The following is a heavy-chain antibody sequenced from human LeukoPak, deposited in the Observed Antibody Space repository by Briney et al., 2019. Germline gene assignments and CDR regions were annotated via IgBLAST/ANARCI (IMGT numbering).Heavy chain of an antibody. V-gene: IGHV4-34*01. D-gene: IGHD3-3*01. CDR2: INYGGDT. J-gene: IGHJ4*02. Sequence: SETLSLTCAVYGGSFSGYYWIWIRHTPGKGLDWIGEINYGGDTNYNPSLKSRVTISVDTSGNQFSLKMTSVTAADTAVYFCARGDHYDYYTQTGFFFDRWGQGTLVTVSS. CDR1: GGSFSGYY. CDR3: ARGDHYDYYTQTGFFFDR.